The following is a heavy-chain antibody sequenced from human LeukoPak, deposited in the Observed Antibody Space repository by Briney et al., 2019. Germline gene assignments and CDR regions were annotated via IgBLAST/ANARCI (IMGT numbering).Heavy chain of an antibody. D-gene: IGHD6-13*01. V-gene: IGHV3-21*01. CDR2: ISIGSNYI. CDR3: ARMGSSYPLDY. Sequence: GGSLRLSCAASGFTFSNYGMNWVRQAPGKGLEWVSSISIGSNYIYYGDSVKGRFTISRDNAKNSLYLQMNSLRAEDTAVYYCARMGSSYPLDYWGQGTLVTVSS. CDR1: GFTFSNYG. J-gene: IGHJ4*02.